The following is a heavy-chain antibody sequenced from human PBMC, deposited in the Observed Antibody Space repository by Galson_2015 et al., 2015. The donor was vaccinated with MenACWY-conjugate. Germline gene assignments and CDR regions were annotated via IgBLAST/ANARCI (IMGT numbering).Heavy chain of an antibody. D-gene: IGHD6-19*01. J-gene: IGHJ4*02. Sequence: SVKVSCKASGYTFSTYAMHWVRQAPGQRLEWMGWINPGNGASKYPQRFQGRVTFTWDTSAPTAYMDLSSLRSEDTAIYYCARDAEAQYSSGPSHYWGQGTLVTVSS. V-gene: IGHV1-3*01. CDR2: INPGNGAS. CDR1: GYTFSTYA. CDR3: ARDAEAQYSSGPSHY.